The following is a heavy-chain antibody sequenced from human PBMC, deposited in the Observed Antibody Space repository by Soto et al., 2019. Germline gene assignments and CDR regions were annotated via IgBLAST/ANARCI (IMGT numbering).Heavy chain of an antibody. V-gene: IGHV3-30-3*01. J-gene: IGHJ4*02. CDR1: GFTFSSYA. CDR2: ISYDGSNK. CDR3: ARAFLFTYYDILTGFEGVGY. Sequence: SLRLSCAASGFTFSSYAMHWVRQAPGKGLEWVAVISYDGSNKYYADSVKGRFPISRDNSKNTLYLQMNSLRAEDTAVYYCARAFLFTYYDILTGFEGVGYWGQGTLVTVSS. D-gene: IGHD3-9*01.